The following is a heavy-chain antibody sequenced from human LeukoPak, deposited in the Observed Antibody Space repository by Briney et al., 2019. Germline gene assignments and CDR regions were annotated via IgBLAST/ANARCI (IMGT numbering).Heavy chain of an antibody. CDR2: ISSSSSTI. Sequence: PGGSLRLSCAASGFTFSSYSMNWVRQAPGKGLEWVSYISSSSSTIYYADSVKGRFTISRDNAKNTLYLQMNSLRAEDTAVYYCARVANGGATKRGYFDYWGQGTLVTVSS. CDR1: GFTFSSYS. CDR3: ARVANGGATKRGYFDY. J-gene: IGHJ4*02. V-gene: IGHV3-48*04. D-gene: IGHD1-26*01.